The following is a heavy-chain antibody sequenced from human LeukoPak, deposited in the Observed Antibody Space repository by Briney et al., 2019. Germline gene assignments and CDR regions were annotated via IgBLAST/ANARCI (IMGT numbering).Heavy chain of an antibody. V-gene: IGHV1-3*01. Sequence: ASVKVSCKASGSTFTSYAMHWVRQAPGQRLEWMGWINAGNGNTKYSQKFQGRVTITRDTSASTAYMELSSLRSEDTAVYYCARRIAAAGDNWFDPWGQGTLVTVSS. CDR2: INAGNGNT. D-gene: IGHD6-13*01. CDR1: GSTFTSYA. CDR3: ARRIAAAGDNWFDP. J-gene: IGHJ5*02.